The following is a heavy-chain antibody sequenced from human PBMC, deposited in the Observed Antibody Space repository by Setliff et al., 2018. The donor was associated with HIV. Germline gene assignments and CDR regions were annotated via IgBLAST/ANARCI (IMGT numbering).Heavy chain of an antibody. J-gene: IGHJ3*02. CDR2: MSTDNGNT. D-gene: IGHD1-20*01. CDR3: ARMRGGHNIREDAFDI. V-gene: IGHV1-18*01. Sequence: GASVKVSCKASGYSFSSYGIGWVRLAPGQGLEWMGWMSTDNGNTNYAQKVQGRVTMTTDTGTRTAYMELRSLRSDDTAMYYCARMRGGHNIREDAFDIWGQGTMVTVSS. CDR1: GYSFSSYG.